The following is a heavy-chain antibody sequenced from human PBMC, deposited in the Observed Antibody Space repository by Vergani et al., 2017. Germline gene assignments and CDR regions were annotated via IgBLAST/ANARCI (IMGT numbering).Heavy chain of an antibody. Sequence: EVQLVQSGAEVKKPGESLRISCKGSGYSFTSYWISWVRQMPGKGLEWMGRIDPSDSYTNYSPSFQGHVTISADNSISTAYLQWSSLKASDTAMYYCARHLGYCSGGSCYPYYYYYMDVWGKGTTVTVSS. CDR2: IDPSDSYT. CDR3: ARHLGYCSGGSCYPYYYYYMDV. J-gene: IGHJ6*03. D-gene: IGHD2-15*01. CDR1: GYSFTSYW. V-gene: IGHV5-10-1*03.